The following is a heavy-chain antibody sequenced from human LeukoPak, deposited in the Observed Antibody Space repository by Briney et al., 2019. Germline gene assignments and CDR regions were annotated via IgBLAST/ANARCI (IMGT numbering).Heavy chain of an antibody. CDR2: ISYDGSYK. Sequence: PGRSLRLSCAASGFTFSNFAMHWVRQAPGKGLEWGSVISYDGSYKYYADSVKGRFTISRDNSKNTLYLQMNRLSPEDTAVYYCARDLHCSGGSCYSGLHYWGQGTLVTVSS. CDR3: ARDLHCSGGSCYSGLHY. D-gene: IGHD2-15*01. CDR1: GFTFSNFA. V-gene: IGHV3-30*04. J-gene: IGHJ4*02.